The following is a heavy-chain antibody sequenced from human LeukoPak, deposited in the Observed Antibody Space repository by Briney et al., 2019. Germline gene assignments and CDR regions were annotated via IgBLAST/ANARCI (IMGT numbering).Heavy chain of an antibody. D-gene: IGHD3-22*01. V-gene: IGHV6-1*01. Sequence: SQTLSLTCALSGDSFSSNSAAWNWLRQSPSRGLEWLGRTYYRSKWYYDYAVSVKSRITINPDTSKNQFSLQLNSVTPEDTAVYYCARFYYDTSGHGAFDIWGQGTMVTVSS. CDR1: GDSFSSNSAA. CDR3: ARFYYDTSGHGAFDI. J-gene: IGHJ3*02. CDR2: TYYRSKWYY.